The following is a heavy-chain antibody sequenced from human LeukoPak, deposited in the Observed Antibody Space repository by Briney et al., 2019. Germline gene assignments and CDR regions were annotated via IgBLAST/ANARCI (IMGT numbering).Heavy chain of an antibody. Sequence: GGSLRLSCAASGFTFSNAWMSWVRQAPGKGLEWVGRIKSKTDGGTTDYAAPVKGRFTISRDDSKNTLYLQMNSLRAEDTAVYYCARGVRYYYDSSGSRNYWGQGTLVTVSS. J-gene: IGHJ4*02. CDR3: ARGVRYYYDSSGSRNY. CDR2: IKSKTDGGTT. D-gene: IGHD3-22*01. V-gene: IGHV3-15*01. CDR1: GFTFSNAW.